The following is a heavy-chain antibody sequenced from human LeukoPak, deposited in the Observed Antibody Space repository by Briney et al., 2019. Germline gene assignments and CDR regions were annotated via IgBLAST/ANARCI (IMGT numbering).Heavy chain of an antibody. CDR3: ARDSEGQARHMDV. J-gene: IGHJ6*03. CDR1: GFTFTNYA. V-gene: IGHV3-23*01. CDR2: ISGSGGST. Sequence: PGGSLRLSCAASGFTFTNYAMIWVRQAPGKGLEWVSAISGSGGSTYYADSVKGRFTISRDNSKNTLYLQMNSLRAGDTAVYYCARDSEGQARHMDVWGKGTTVTVSS.